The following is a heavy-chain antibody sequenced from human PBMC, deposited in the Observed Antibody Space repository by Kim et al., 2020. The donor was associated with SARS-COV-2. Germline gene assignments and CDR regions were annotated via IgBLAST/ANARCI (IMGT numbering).Heavy chain of an antibody. CDR3: ARYSSSVVVVAAKTTHAFDI. V-gene: IGHV4-39*01. CDR1: GGSISSSSYY. D-gene: IGHD2-15*01. CDR2: IYYSGST. J-gene: IGHJ3*02. Sequence: SETLSLTCTVSGGSISSSSYYWGWIRQPPGKGLEWIGSIYYSGSTYYNPSLKSRVTISVDTSKNQFSLKLSSVTAADTAVYYCARYSSSVVVVAAKTTHAFDIWGQGTMVTVSS.